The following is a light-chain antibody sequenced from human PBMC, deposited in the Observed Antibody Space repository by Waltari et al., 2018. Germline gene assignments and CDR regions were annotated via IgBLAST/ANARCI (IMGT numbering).Light chain of an antibody. CDR3: GTWDSSWAVWV. J-gene: IGLJ3*02. Sequence: QSVLTQQPSVSAPPGQPVTLAYPGCSSNIGTNRVYWYVQAPGTAPKGRIPETSYRPAAIPNRFSASKSGASATLVITVLQTGDEAHYYCGTWDSSWAVWVFGGGTKVTVL. CDR1: SSNIGTNR. V-gene: IGLV1-51*02. CDR2: ETS.